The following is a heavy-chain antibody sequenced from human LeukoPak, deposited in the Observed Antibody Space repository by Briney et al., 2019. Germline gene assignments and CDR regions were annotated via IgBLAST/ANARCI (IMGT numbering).Heavy chain of an antibody. J-gene: IGHJ4*02. CDR3: GRDPKLGIRGYTYGYIDF. CDR1: GYTFTSYA. CDR2: INTNTGNP. D-gene: IGHD5-18*01. V-gene: IGHV7-4-1*02. Sequence: GGSVKVSCKASGYTFTSYAMNWVRQAPGQGLEWMGWINTNTGNPTYAQGFFTGRYVFSLDTSVNTAYLQITGLKADDTAVYYCGRDPKLGIRGYTYGYIDFWGQGTLVTVAS.